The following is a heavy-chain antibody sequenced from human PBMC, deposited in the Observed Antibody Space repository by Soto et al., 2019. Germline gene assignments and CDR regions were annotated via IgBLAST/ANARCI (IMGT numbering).Heavy chain of an antibody. CDR3: ARLPYYYGSGSYTYMDV. V-gene: IGHV4-59*08. J-gene: IGHJ6*03. CDR2: IHYSGST. Sequence: SETLSLTCTVSGGSISSYYWSWIRQPPGKGLEWIGYIHYSGSTNYNPSLKTRVTISVDTSKNQFSLKLNSVTAADTAVYYCARLPYYYGSGSYTYMDVWGKGTTVTVSS. D-gene: IGHD3-10*01. CDR1: GGSISSYY.